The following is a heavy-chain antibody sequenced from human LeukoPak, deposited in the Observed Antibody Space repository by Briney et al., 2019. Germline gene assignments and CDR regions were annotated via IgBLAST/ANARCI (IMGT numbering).Heavy chain of an antibody. D-gene: IGHD3-10*01. J-gene: IGHJ4*02. CDR3: ARPDDSESFYRAKHY. CDR2: ISNDGNNK. V-gene: IGHV3-30*04. CDR1: GFSFNTYP. Sequence: GRSLRIPGAASGFSFNTYPMHWVREAPGKGLQRVAVISNDGNNKYYADPVKGRFTISRDNSNNTLSLQMNGLRVEDTAVYYCARPDDSESFYRAKHYWGRGTLVTVS.